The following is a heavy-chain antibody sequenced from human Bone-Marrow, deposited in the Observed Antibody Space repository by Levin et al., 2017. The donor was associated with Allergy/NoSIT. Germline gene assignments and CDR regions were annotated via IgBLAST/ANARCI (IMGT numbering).Heavy chain of an antibody. CDR2: IYYSGST. V-gene: IGHV4-61*01. CDR3: ARDTNSGMDV. Sequence: SQTLSLTCTVSGDSVSSVTSYWPWIRQPPGKGLEWIGYIYYSGSTRYTPSLNSRVTMSVDTSKNLFSLTLKSVTAADAAVYFCARDTNSGMDVWGQGTTVTVSS. D-gene: IGHD1-26*01. J-gene: IGHJ6*02. CDR1: GDSVSSVTSY.